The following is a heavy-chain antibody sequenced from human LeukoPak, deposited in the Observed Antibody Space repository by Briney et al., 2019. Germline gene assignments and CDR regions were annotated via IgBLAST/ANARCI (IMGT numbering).Heavy chain of an antibody. D-gene: IGHD3-10*01. CDR1: GGSSSSGDYY. CDR3: ARGSLVRGVPFLDY. CDR2: IYYIGST. Sequence: SKTLSLTCTVSGGSSSSGDYYWSWIRQPPGKDLEWIGYIYYIGSTYYNPSLKSRVTISEDKSKQQFSLDLSSVTAADTAVYYCARGSLVRGVPFLDYWGQGALVTVSS. J-gene: IGHJ4*02. V-gene: IGHV4-30-4*01.